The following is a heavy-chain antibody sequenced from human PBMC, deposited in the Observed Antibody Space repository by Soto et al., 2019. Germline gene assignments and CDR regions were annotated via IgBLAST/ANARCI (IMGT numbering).Heavy chain of an antibody. CDR2: IYYSGST. D-gene: IGHD5-12*01. Sequence: PSETLSLTCTVSGGSISSSSYYWSWIRQPPGKGLEWIGYIYYSGSTNYNPSLKSRVTISVDTSKNQFSLKLSSVTAADTAVYYCARASVATEYYFDYWGQGTLVTVSS. J-gene: IGHJ4*02. CDR3: ARASVATEYYFDY. CDR1: GGSISSSSYY. V-gene: IGHV4-61*01.